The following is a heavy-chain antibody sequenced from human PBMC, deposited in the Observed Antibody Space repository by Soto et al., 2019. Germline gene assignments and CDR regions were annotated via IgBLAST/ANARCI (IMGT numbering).Heavy chain of an antibody. V-gene: IGHV1-8*01. CDR2: MNPNSGNT. Sequence: ASVKVSCKASGYTFTSYDINWVRQATGQGLEWMGWMNPNSGNTGYAQKFQGRVTMTRNTSLSTAYMELSSLRSEDTAVYYCARKSCTGYRISPRYGMDVWGQGTTVTVSS. D-gene: IGHD5-18*01. J-gene: IGHJ6*02. CDR1: GYTFTSYD. CDR3: ARKSCTGYRISPRYGMDV.